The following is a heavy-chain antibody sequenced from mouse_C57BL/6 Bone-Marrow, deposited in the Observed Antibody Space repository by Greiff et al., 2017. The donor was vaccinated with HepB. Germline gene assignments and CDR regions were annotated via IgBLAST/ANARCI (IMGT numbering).Heavy chain of an antibody. J-gene: IGHJ3*01. CDR2: ILPGSGST. CDR3: ASPIYDGYLAWLAY. V-gene: IGHV1-9*01. D-gene: IGHD2-3*01. CDR1: GYTFTGYW. Sequence: VQLQQSGAELMKPGASVKLSCKATGYTFTGYWIEWVKQRPGHGLEWIGEILPGSGSTNYNEKFKGKATFTADKSSNTAYMQLNSLTTEDSAIYYCASPIYDGYLAWLAYWGQGTRVTVSA.